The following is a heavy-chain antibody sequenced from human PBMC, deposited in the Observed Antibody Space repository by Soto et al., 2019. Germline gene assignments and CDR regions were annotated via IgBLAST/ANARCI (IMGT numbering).Heavy chain of an antibody. CDR2: FFSDAER. CDR1: GFSLNNPRMG. D-gene: IGHD4-17*01. Sequence: GSGLAGEPTETLTLTCTVSGFSLNNPRMGVSWIRQPPGKPLEWLAHFFSDAERSYSASMQSRLTMSTDTSGSQVVLTMTNMDPVDTATYFCARMDGDYNYYAMDVWGQGTTVTVSS. V-gene: IGHV2-26*01. J-gene: IGHJ6*02. CDR3: ARMDGDYNYYAMDV.